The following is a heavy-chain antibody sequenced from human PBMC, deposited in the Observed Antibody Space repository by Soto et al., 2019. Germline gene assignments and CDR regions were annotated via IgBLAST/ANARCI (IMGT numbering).Heavy chain of an antibody. J-gene: IGHJ4*02. V-gene: IGHV4-38-2*02. D-gene: IGHD6-19*01. CDR1: GYSISSGYY. CDR3: AREGSSGWYVFGY. Sequence: SETLSLTCAVSGYSISSGYYWGWIRQPPGKGLEWIGSIYHSGSTYYNPSLKSRVTISVDTSKNQFSLKLSSVTAADTAVYYCAREGSSGWYVFGYWGQGTRVTVSS. CDR2: IYHSGST.